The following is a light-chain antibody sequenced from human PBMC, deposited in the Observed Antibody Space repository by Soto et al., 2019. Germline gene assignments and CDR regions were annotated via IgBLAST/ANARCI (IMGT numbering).Light chain of an antibody. CDR2: AAS. V-gene: IGKV1-27*01. J-gene: IGKJ1*01. CDR1: QGISSY. Sequence: DIQMTQSPSSLSASVGDRVTITCRASQGISSYLAWYQRKPGKVPKLLIYAASTLQSGVPSRFSGSGSGTDFTLTVSRLEPEDFAVYYCQQYGSAPWTFGQGTKVEI. CDR3: QQYGSAPWT.